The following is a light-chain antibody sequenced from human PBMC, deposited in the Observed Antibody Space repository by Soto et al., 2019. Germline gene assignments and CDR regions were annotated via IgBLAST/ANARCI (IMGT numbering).Light chain of an antibody. CDR2: AAS. Sequence: DIQLTQSPSFLSASVGDRVTITCRASQGISSYLAWYQQKPGKAPKLLIYAASTLQSGVPSRFSGSGSGTEFTLTISSLQPEDFATYYCLHLDSYSTFGQGTRLEIK. V-gene: IGKV1-9*01. J-gene: IGKJ5*01. CDR1: QGISSY. CDR3: LHLDSYST.